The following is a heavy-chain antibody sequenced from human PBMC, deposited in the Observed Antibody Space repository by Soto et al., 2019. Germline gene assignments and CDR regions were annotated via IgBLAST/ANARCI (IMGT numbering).Heavy chain of an antibody. J-gene: IGHJ4*02. CDR2: IYYSGST. CDR1: GGSISSGGYY. Sequence: SETLSLTCTVSGGSISSGGYYWSWIRQHPGKGLEWIGYIYYSGSTYYNPSLKSRVTISVDTSKNQFSLKLSSVTAADTAVYYCARESVGITMVRGRPDYFDYWGQGTLVTVSS. CDR3: ARESVGITMVRGRPDYFDY. D-gene: IGHD3-10*01. V-gene: IGHV4-31*03.